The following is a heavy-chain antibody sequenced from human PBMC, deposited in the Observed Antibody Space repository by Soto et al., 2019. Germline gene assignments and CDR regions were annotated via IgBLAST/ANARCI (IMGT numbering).Heavy chain of an antibody. V-gene: IGHV3-23*01. CDR3: AKDGTYYDSSGSYFHH. Sequence: EVQLLESGGGLVQPGGSLRLSCAASGFTFSSYAMSWVRQAPGKGLEWVSAISGSGGSTYYADSVKGRFTISRDNSKNTLYLQMNSLRAENTAVYYCAKDGTYYDSSGSYFHHWAQGTLVTVSS. D-gene: IGHD3-22*01. CDR1: GFTFSSYA. J-gene: IGHJ1*01. CDR2: ISGSGGST.